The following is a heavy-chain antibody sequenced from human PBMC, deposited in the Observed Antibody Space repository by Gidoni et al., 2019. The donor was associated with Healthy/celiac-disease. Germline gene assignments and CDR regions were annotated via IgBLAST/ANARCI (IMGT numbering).Heavy chain of an antibody. V-gene: IGHV3-48*03. D-gene: IGHD4-17*01. CDR3: ARGDYGGTPFYYYYYGMDV. CDR2: ISSSGSTI. Sequence: EVQMVESGGGWVQPGGSLRLSCAASGFTFSSYEMNWVRQAPGKGLGWVSYISSSGSTIYYADSVKGRFTISRDNAKNSLYLQMNSLRAEDTAVYYCARGDYGGTPFYYYYYGMDVWGQGTTVTVSS. J-gene: IGHJ6*02. CDR1: GFTFSSYE.